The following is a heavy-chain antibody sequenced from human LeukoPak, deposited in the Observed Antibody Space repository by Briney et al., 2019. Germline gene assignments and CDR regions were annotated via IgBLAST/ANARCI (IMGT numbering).Heavy chain of an antibody. Sequence: SETLSLTXTVSGGSISSYYWSWIRQPPGKGLEWIGYIYYSGSTNYNPSLKIRVTISVDTSKNQFSLKLSSVTAADTAVYYCASTNYYDSSGYYTPPYFAFDIWGQGTMVTVSS. V-gene: IGHV4-59*01. CDR3: ASTNYYDSSGYYTPPYFAFDI. CDR2: IYYSGST. J-gene: IGHJ3*02. D-gene: IGHD3-22*01. CDR1: GGSISSYY.